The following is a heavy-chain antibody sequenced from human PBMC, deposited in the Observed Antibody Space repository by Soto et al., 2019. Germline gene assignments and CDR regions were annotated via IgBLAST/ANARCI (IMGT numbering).Heavy chain of an antibody. J-gene: IGHJ5*02. CDR3: ARTNWNYGTWFDP. V-gene: IGHV4-30-2*01. Sequence: SETLALAATISGGSISAGGDSWSCIRQPPGKGLEWIASLFHSGRRSYTPSLTSRVTISVDRSKNQFSLKLSSVTAADKAVNYCARTNWNYGTWFDPWGQGTRV. CDR2: LFHSGRR. CDR1: GGSISAGGDS. D-gene: IGHD1-7*01.